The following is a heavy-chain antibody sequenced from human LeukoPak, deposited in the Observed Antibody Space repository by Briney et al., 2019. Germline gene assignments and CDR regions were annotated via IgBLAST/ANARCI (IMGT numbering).Heavy chain of an antibody. Sequence: SETLSLTCTVSGGSISSSSYYWGWIRQPPGKGLEWIGRMYYSGSTYYNPSLKSRVTISVDTSKNQFSLKLSSVTAADTAVYYCARKDYFDYWGQGTLVTVSS. CDR3: ARKDYFDY. CDR2: MYYSGST. CDR1: GGSISSSSYY. J-gene: IGHJ4*02. V-gene: IGHV4-39*01.